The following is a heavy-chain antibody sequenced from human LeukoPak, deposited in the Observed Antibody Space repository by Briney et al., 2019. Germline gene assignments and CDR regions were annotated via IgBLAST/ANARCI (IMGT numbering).Heavy chain of an antibody. D-gene: IGHD6-6*01. V-gene: IGHV4-59*01. CDR2: IYYSGST. CDR3: ARQGSRVSSSSWFDP. Sequence: SETLSLTCTVSGGSISSYYWSWIRQPPGKGLEWIGYIYYSGSTNYNPSLKSRVTISVDTSKNQFSLKLSSVTAADTAVYYCARQGSRVSSSSWFDPWGQGTLVTVSS. J-gene: IGHJ5*02. CDR1: GGSISSYY.